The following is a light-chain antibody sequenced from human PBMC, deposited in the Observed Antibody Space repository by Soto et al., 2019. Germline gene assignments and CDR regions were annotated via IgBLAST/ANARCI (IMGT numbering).Light chain of an antibody. Sequence: QAVVTQPPSASGTPGQRVTISCSGSSSNIGSNYVYWYQQLPGTAPKLLIYRNNQRPSGVPDRFSGSESGTSASLAISGLRSEDEADYYCAAWDDSLSGPGVFGGGTKLTVL. V-gene: IGLV1-47*01. J-gene: IGLJ2*01. CDR2: RNN. CDR1: SSNIGSNY. CDR3: AAWDDSLSGPGV.